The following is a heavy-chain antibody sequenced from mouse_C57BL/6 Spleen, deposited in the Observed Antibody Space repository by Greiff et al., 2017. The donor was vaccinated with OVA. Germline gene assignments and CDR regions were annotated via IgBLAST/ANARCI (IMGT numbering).Heavy chain of an antibody. CDR1: GYTFTSYW. J-gene: IGHJ2*01. Sequence: QVQLQQPGAELVKPGASVKMSCKASGYTFTSYWITWVKQRPGQGLEWIGDIYPGSGSTNYNEQFKSKATLTVDTSTSTAYMQLSSLTSEDSAVYDCAREGNWVFDYWGQGTTLTVSS. CDR3: AREGNWVFDY. V-gene: IGHV1-55*01. CDR2: IYPGSGST. D-gene: IGHD4-1*01.